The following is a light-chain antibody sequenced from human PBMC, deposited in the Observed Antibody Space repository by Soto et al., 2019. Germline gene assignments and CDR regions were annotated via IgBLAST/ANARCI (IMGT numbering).Light chain of an antibody. V-gene: IGKV3-20*01. CDR3: QQYGSSPAT. CDR1: QSVSSSY. CDR2: GAS. Sequence: EIVLTQSPGTLSLSPGERATLSCRASQSVSSSYLAWYQQKPGQAPRLLIYGASSRATGIPDRFSRSGSGTDFTLTISRLEPEDFAVYYCQQYGSSPATFGGGTKVEIK. J-gene: IGKJ4*01.